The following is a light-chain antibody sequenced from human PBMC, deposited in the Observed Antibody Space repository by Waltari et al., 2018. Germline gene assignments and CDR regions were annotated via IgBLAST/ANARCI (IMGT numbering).Light chain of an antibody. Sequence: DIQMTQSPSSLSASVGDRVTITCRASQSLTSYLNWYQQKPWKAPKLLIYAASSLHTGVPSRFSGSRSWTDFTLNISSLQPEDFATYYCQQSYSTPWTFGQGTKVEIK. CDR3: QQSYSTPWT. CDR1: QSLTSY. J-gene: IGKJ1*01. V-gene: IGKV1-39*01. CDR2: AAS.